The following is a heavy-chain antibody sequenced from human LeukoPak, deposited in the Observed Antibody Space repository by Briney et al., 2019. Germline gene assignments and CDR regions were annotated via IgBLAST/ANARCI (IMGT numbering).Heavy chain of an antibody. CDR1: GFTFSSYA. V-gene: IGHV3-23*01. D-gene: IGHD1-1*01. CDR2: LTSGGRT. Sequence: GGSLRLSCAASGFTFSSYAMGWVRLAPGKGLEWVSCLTSGGRTYYADSVKGRFTISRDNSKNTLYLQMNSLRADDTAVYYCAKWVTDNCYFDFWGQGTLVTVSS. J-gene: IGHJ4*02. CDR3: AKWVTDNCYFDF.